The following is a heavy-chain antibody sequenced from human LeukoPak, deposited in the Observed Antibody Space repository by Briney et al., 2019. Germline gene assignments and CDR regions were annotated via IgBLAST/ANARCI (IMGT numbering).Heavy chain of an antibody. Sequence: ASVKVSCKASGYTFTSYDINWVRQATGQGLEWMGWVNPNSGNTGYAQKFQGRVTMTRNTSISTAYMELSSLRSEDTAVYYCARGENPSGYSSSWYAMDVWGKGTTVTISS. CDR1: GYTFTSYD. J-gene: IGHJ6*03. CDR3: ARGENPSGYSSSWYAMDV. V-gene: IGHV1-8*01. CDR2: VNPNSGNT. D-gene: IGHD6-13*01.